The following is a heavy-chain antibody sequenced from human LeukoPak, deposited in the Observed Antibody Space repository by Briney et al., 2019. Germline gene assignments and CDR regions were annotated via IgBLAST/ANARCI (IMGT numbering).Heavy chain of an antibody. D-gene: IGHD2-15*01. CDR1: GGSFSGYY. J-gene: IGHJ1*01. V-gene: IGHV4-34*01. CDR2: INHSGST. Sequence: SETLSLTCALSGGSFSGYYWSCFRQPPGKGLEWIGEINHSGSTNYIPSLKSRVTISVDTSKNQFSLKLSSVTAADTAVYYCARGYVVVAATGTYFQHWGQGTLVTVSS. CDR3: ARGYVVVAATGTYFQH.